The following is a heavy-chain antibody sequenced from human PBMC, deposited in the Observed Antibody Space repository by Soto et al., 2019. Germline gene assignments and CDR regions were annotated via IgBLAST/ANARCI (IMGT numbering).Heavy chain of an antibody. J-gene: IGHJ4*02. CDR3: ARQTPGTYGGYLDS. D-gene: IGHD4-17*01. CDR2: IHYSGST. CDR1: GGSINNYY. Sequence: PSETLSLTCSVSGGSINNYYWSWIRQPPGKGLEWIAYIHYSGSTKYNPSLQSRATISVDTSKNQFSLKLNSVTAEDTAVYFCARQTPGTYGGYLDSWGPGTLVTVSS. V-gene: IGHV4-59*01.